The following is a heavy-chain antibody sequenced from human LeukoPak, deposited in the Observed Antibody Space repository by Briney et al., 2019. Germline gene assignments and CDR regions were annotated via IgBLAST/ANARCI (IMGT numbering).Heavy chain of an antibody. J-gene: IGHJ4*02. V-gene: IGHV3-23*01. CDR1: GFTFSSYA. CDR3: ARENSNYELDY. D-gene: IGHD4-11*01. Sequence: GGSLRLSCAASGFTFSSYAMSWVRQAPGKGLEWVSAISGSGGSTYYADSVKGRFTISRDNAKNSLYLQMNSLRAEDTAVYYCARENSNYELDYWGQGTLVTVSS. CDR2: ISGSGGST.